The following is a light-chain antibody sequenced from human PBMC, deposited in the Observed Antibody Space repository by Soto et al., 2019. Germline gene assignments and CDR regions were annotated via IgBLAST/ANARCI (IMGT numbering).Light chain of an antibody. Sequence: QSVLTQPASVSGSPGQSITFSCTGTSSDIGDYNYVSWYQQHPGKAPKLMIYEVSNRPSGVSDRFSGSKSGNTASLTVSGLQAEDEADYYCSSYTSSSTSYVFGTGTKLTVL. J-gene: IGLJ1*01. CDR2: EVS. V-gene: IGLV2-14*01. CDR1: SSDIGDYNY. CDR3: SSYTSSSTSYV.